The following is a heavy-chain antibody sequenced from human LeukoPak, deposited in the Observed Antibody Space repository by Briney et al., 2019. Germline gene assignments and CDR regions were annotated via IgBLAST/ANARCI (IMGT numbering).Heavy chain of an antibody. D-gene: IGHD3-10*01. CDR1: GYTFTTQA. CDR3: ARRSMVQHMDV. Sequence: GASVKVSCKASGYTFTTQAMNWVRQAPGQGLEYIGWIDTNTGNPTYAQGFTGRFVFSLDTSVNTAYLQISSLKTEDTGVYYCARRSMVQHMDVWGKGTTVTVSS. V-gene: IGHV7-4-1*02. CDR2: IDTNTGNP. J-gene: IGHJ6*03.